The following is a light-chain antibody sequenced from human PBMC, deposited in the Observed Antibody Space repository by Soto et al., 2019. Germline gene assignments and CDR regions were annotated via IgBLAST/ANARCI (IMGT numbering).Light chain of an antibody. CDR2: EVS. J-gene: IGLJ2*01. V-gene: IGLV2-23*02. CDR1: SSDVGSYNL. CDR3: CSYAGSSSHVV. Sequence: QSALTQPASVSGSPGQSITISCTGTSSDVGSYNLVSWYQQHPGKAPKLMIYEVSKRPSGVSNRFSGSKSGNMASLTISGLQAEDAADYYCCSYAGSSSHVVFGGGTKLTVL.